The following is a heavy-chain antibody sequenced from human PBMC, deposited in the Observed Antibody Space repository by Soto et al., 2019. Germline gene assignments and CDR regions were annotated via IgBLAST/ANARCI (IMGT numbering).Heavy chain of an antibody. J-gene: IGHJ6*03. CDR1: GYTFTSYG. CDR2: ISAYNGNT. Sequence: ASVKVSCKASGYTFTSYGISWVRQAPGQGLEWMGWISAYNGNTNYAQKLQGRVTMTTDTSTSTAYMELRSLRSDDTAVYYCARVGPKNDPTAYYYYMDVWGKGTTVTVSS. V-gene: IGHV1-18*01. CDR3: ARVGPKNDPTAYYYYMDV. D-gene: IGHD3-16*01.